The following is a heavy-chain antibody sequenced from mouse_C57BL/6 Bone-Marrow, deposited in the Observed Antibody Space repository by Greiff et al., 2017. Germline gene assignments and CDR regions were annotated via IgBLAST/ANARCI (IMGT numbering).Heavy chain of an antibody. Sequence: QVQLQPSDAELVKPGASVKISCKVSGYTFTDHTIHWMKQRPEQGLEWIGYIYPRDGSTKYNEKFKGKATLTADKSSSTAYMQLNSLTSEDSAVYFCARSPLYYDYDDGAYYFDYWGQGTTRTGSS. CDR2: IYPRDGST. J-gene: IGHJ2*01. CDR3: ARSPLYYDYDDGAYYFDY. D-gene: IGHD2-4*01. V-gene: IGHV1-78*01. CDR1: GYTFTDHT.